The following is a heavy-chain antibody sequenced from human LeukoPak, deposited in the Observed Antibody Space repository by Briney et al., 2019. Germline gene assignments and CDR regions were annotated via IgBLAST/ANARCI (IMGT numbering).Heavy chain of an antibody. J-gene: IGHJ5*02. CDR3: ARVTPYASEQQTNWFDP. CDR1: RFTFSNYV. D-gene: IGHD1/OR15-1a*01. V-gene: IGHV3-30*03. CDR2: ISYDGSDK. Sequence: GGSLRLSCAASRFTFSNYVMHWVRQAPGKGLEWVAVISYDGSDKYYADSVKGRFTISRDNSKNTLYLQMNSLRAEDTAVYYCARVTPYASEQQTNWFDPWGQGALVTVSS.